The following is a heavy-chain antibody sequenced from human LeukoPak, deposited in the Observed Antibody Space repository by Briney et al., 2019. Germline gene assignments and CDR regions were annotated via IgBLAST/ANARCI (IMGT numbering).Heavy chain of an antibody. CDR2: ITDSYNT. J-gene: IGHJ5*02. D-gene: IGHD6-25*01. CDR1: GITFSDSA. V-gene: IGHV3-23*01. Sequence: GGSLRFSCAASGITFSDSAMYWVRQAPGKGLECVSAITDSYNTYYGDSVKGRFTISRDNSKKTLYLQMNSLRVDDTALYYCVKGACSSGCSGNHWGQGTRVIVSS. CDR3: VKGACSSGCSGNH.